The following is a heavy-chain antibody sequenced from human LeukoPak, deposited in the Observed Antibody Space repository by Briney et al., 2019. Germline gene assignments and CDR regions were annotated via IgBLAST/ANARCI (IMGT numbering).Heavy chain of an antibody. CDR1: GFTFTSYG. V-gene: IGHV3-33*01. J-gene: IGHJ4*02. CDR2: IWYDGSYK. Sequence: GGSLRLSCAASGFTFTSYGMHWVCQAPGKGLEWVAIIWYDGSYKYYADSVKGRFTISRDNSKNTLYLQMNSLRAEDTAVYYCARDRQYCSSVSCYPDYFDYWGQGTLVTVSS. CDR3: ARDRQYCSSVSCYPDYFDY. D-gene: IGHD2-2*01.